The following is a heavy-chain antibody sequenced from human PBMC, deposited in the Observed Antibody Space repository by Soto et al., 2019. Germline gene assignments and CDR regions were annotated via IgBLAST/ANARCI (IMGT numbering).Heavy chain of an antibody. J-gene: IGHJ6*02. CDR1: GDSVSSNSAA. D-gene: IGHD4-17*01. CDR3: ARDYGGNSRFYYYGMDV. Sequence: TLSLTCAISGDSVSSNSAAWNWIRQSPSRGLEWLGRTYYRSKWYNDYAVSVKSRITINPDTSKNQFSLQLNSVTPEDTAVYYCARDYGGNSRFYYYGMDVWGQGTTVTVSS. V-gene: IGHV6-1*01. CDR2: TYYRSKWYN.